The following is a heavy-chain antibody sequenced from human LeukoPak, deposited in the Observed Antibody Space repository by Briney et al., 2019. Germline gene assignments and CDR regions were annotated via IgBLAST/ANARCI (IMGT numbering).Heavy chain of an antibody. CDR3: ARDLSPLYGRYYYYHMDV. D-gene: IGHD4-17*01. Sequence: SETLSLTCTVSGGPISGSRTWGWVRQPPGKGLEWIGNVHYDGRTASNPSLKSRVTMSLDTSTNQFSLKMNSVTAADTALYYCARDLSPLYGRYYYYHMDVWGKGTTVTVSS. V-gene: IGHV4-39*07. CDR1: GGPISGSRT. CDR2: VHYDGRT. J-gene: IGHJ6*03.